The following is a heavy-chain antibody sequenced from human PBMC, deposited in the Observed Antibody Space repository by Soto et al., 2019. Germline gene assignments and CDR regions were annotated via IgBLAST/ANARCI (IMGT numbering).Heavy chain of an antibody. V-gene: IGHV1-3*01. CDR3: ALGLAALLGWFEA. CDR1: GFTFRSYA. CDR2: VNAGNGNT. J-gene: IGHJ5*02. D-gene: IGHD3-9*01. Sequence: QVQLVQSAADVKKPGASVRVSCEANGFTFRSYAVHWLRQAPGQRFQWMGWVNAGNGNTKYSQKFQGRLSLTRDTSASASYMEPHSLTSEDTSVYYCALGLAALLGWFEAWGQGTLISVSS.